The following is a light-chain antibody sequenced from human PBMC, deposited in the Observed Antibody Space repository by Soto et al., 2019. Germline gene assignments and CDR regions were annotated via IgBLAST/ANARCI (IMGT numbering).Light chain of an antibody. V-gene: IGLV1-40*01. CDR1: SSNIGAHYD. Sequence: QSGLTQQPSVSGAPGQRVTISCTGSSSNIGAHYDVHWYQHLPGTAPKVLIYGSTNRPSGVPDRFSGSKSGTSASLAITGLQAEDEADYYCQPYDRSLIGYVFRTSTRITVL. J-gene: IGLJ1*01. CDR3: QPYDRSLIGYV. CDR2: GST.